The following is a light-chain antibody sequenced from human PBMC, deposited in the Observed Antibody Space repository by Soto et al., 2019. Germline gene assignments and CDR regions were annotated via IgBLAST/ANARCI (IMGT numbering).Light chain of an antibody. J-gene: IGKJ5*01. CDR2: DAS. Sequence: EIVLTQSPATLSLSPGEGATLSCRASQSVSSYLAWCQQKPGQAPRLLIYDASNRATGIPARFGGSGSGTDFTLTISSLEPEDFAVYYCQQRSNWPPITFGQGTRLEIK. CDR1: QSVSSY. CDR3: QQRSNWPPIT. V-gene: IGKV3-11*01.